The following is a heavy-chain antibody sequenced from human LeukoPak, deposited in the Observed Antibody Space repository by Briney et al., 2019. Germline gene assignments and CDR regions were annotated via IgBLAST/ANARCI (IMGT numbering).Heavy chain of an antibody. Sequence: ASVKVSCKASGYTFARWYIHRVRQAPGQGLEGMGWINPKTGVTNPAKSFQGRVTMTNDTSISTTYMELSSLRSDDTALYFCARDLTPSVVIPAPGRLEPWGQGTQVTVSS. CDR3: ARDLTPSVVIPAPGRLEP. V-gene: IGHV1-2*02. CDR1: GYTFARWY. D-gene: IGHD2-2*01. J-gene: IGHJ5*02. CDR2: INPKTGVT.